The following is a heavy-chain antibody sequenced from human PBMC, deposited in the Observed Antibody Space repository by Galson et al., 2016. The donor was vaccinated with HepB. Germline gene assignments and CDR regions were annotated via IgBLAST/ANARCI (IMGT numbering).Heavy chain of an antibody. CDR1: GFTFTSFV. Sequence: SLRLSCAASGFTFTSFVMQWVCQAPGKGLEWVSYISSGSIIYYGASVKGRFTISRDNAKNSLYLQMNSLRVEDTAMYYCARGVSDYDILTGYFDYWGQGTLVTVSS. J-gene: IGHJ4*02. CDR2: ISSGSII. V-gene: IGHV3-48*03. CDR3: ARGVSDYDILTGYFDY. D-gene: IGHD3-9*01.